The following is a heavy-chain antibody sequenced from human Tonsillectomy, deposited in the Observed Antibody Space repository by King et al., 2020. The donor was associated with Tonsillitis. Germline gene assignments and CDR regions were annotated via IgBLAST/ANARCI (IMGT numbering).Heavy chain of an antibody. CDR2: ISSSGSTI. V-gene: IGHV3-48*03. CDR3: AREGIDYYDSSGYYRVDAFDI. CDR1: GFTFSSCE. J-gene: IGHJ3*02. D-gene: IGHD3-22*01. Sequence: VQLVESGGGLVQPGGSLRLSCAASGFTFSSCEMNWVRQAPGKGLEWVSYISSSGSTIYYADSVKGRFTISRDNAKNSLYLQMNSLRAEDTAVYYCAREGIDYYDSSGYYRVDAFDIWGQGTMVTVSS.